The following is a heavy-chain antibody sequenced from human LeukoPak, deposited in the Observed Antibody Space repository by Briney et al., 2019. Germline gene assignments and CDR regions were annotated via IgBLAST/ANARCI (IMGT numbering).Heavy chain of an antibody. D-gene: IGHD3-16*01. J-gene: IGHJ3*02. Sequence: SETLSLTCTVSGGSISSSSYFWGWIRQPPGRGLEWIGSLYYSGSTYYNPSLKSRVTMSVDTSKNQFSLKLSSVTAVDTAVYYCARRGSNGDAFDIWGQGTMVTVSS. CDR3: ARRGSNGDAFDI. V-gene: IGHV4-39*07. CDR1: GGSISSSSYF. CDR2: LYYSGST.